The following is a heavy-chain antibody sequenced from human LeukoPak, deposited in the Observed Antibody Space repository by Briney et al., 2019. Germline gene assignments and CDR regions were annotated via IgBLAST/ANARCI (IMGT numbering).Heavy chain of an antibody. V-gene: IGHV1-2*02. D-gene: IGHD2-2*01. Sequence: ASVKVSCKASGYTFTGYYMHWVRQAPGQGLEWMGWINPNSGGTNYAQKFQGRVTMTRDTSISTAYMELSRLRSDDTAVYYCARDWCSNTSCLPGYWGQGTLVTVSS. CDR1: GYTFTGYY. J-gene: IGHJ4*02. CDR3: ARDWCSNTSCLPGY. CDR2: INPNSGGT.